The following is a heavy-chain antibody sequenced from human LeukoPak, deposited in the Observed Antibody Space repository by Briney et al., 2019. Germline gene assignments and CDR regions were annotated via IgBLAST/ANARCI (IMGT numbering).Heavy chain of an antibody. D-gene: IGHD3-10*01. J-gene: IGHJ4*02. CDR3: RGAGAGGGDYFDY. Sequence: PSETLSLTCAVYGGSFSGYYWSWIRQPPGKGLEWIGEINHSGSTNYNPSLKSRVTISVDTSKNQFSLKLSSVTAADTAVYYCRGAGAGGGDYFDYWGRGPLATVS. CDR1: GGSFSGYY. CDR2: INHSGST. V-gene: IGHV4-34*01.